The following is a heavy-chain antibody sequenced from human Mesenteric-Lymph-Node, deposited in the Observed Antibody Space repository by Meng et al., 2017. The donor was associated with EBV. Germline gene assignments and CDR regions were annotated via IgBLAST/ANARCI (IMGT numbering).Heavy chain of an antibody. CDR2: IYHTGTT. J-gene: IGHJ4*02. CDR1: GGSLSSGGYS. Sequence: LQEPGPRLVKPSQTLSLTWASFGGSLSSGGYSWNWIRQTPGRGLEWIGYIYHTGTTYYNPSLKSRVTMSVDRSTNQFSLWLKSVTAADTAIYYCARAGAYYDVLTGFDYWGQGTLVTVSS. D-gene: IGHD3-9*01. CDR3: ARAGAYYDVLTGFDY. V-gene: IGHV4-30-2*01.